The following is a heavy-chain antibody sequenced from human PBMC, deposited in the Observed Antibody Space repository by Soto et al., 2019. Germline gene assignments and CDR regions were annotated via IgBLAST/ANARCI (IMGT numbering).Heavy chain of an antibody. CDR1: GDSVSSNSAA. Sequence: SQTLSLTCAISGDSVSSNSAAWNWIRQSPSRGLEWLGRTYYRSKWYNDYAVSVKSRITINPDTSKDQFSRQLNSVTPEDTAVYYCAREPRQQLVHYYYYGMDVWGQGTTVTVSS. CDR2: TYYRSKWYN. CDR3: AREPRQQLVHYYYYGMDV. J-gene: IGHJ6*02. D-gene: IGHD6-13*01. V-gene: IGHV6-1*01.